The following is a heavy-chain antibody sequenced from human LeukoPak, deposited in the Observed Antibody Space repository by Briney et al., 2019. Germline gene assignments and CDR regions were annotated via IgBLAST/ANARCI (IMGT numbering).Heavy chain of an antibody. CDR3: ARLYSSGWYDFDY. J-gene: IGHJ4*02. CDR2: ISSSGSTI. D-gene: IGHD6-19*01. V-gene: IGHV3-48*03. Sequence: PGGSLRLSCAASGFTFSSYEMNWVRQAPGKGLEWVSYISSSGSTIYYADSVKGRFTISRDNAKNSLYLQMSSLRAEDTAVYYCARLYSSGWYDFDYWGQGTLVTVSS. CDR1: GFTFSSYE.